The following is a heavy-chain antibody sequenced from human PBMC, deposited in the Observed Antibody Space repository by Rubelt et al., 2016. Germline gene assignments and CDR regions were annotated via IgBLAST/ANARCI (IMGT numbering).Heavy chain of an antibody. V-gene: IGHV3-7*03. CDR2: IKRDGSQK. J-gene: IGHJ4*02. D-gene: IGHD6-6*01. CDR1: GFTFSVYW. Sequence: GGGLVQPGGSLRLSCAASGFTFSVYWMTWVRQAPGKGLEWVANIKRDGSQKYYVDSVKGRFTISRDNAKNSLSLQMNSLRPEDTAVYYCAREGIEYSASAGYYDYWGQGTLVTVSS. CDR3: AREGIEYSASAGYYDY.